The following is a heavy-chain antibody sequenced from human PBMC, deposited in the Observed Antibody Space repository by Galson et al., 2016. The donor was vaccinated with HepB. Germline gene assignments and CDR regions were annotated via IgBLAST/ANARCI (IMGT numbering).Heavy chain of an antibody. CDR3: ARLGVDGDHYNYYGMDV. J-gene: IGHJ6*02. CDR2: IYWDDDT. CDR1: GFSLSTHGVT. Sequence: PALVKPTQTLTLTCTFSGFSLSTHGVTVGWIRQPPGKALEWLAIIYWDDDTRYSPSLQNRLTITKDTSENQVVLRMTNMDPVDTATYYCARLGVDGDHYNYYGMDVWGQGTTVTVSS. D-gene: IGHD4-17*01. V-gene: IGHV2-5*02.